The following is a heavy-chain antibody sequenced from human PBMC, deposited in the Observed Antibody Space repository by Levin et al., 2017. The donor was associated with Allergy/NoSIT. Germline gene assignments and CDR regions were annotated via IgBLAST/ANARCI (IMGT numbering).Heavy chain of an antibody. CDR3: AKKQAGTSGFSFDV. D-gene: IGHD6-19*01. Sequence: GESLKISCAASGFAFGDYAMTWVRQAPGKGLEWVSDITGGGSDTWYGDSVKGRFTVSRDTSKVMLYLELNSLRVEDTGIYYCAKKQAGTSGFSFDVWGQGTTVTVSS. CDR2: ITGGGSDT. J-gene: IGHJ3*01. CDR1: GFAFGDYA. V-gene: IGHV3-23*01.